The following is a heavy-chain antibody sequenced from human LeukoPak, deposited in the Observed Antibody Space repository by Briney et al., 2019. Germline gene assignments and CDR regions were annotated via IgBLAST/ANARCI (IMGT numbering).Heavy chain of an antibody. CDR1: GFTFSNCG. D-gene: IGHD3-10*01. CDR2: ISPSGDIT. Sequence: GGTLRLSCAASGFTFSNCGMSWVRQAPGKGLEGVSGISPSGDITYYAASVKGRFTISRDNSKNTLYLEVISLTAEDTAVYYCAKDDAWLRFGEWSQGTLVTVSS. V-gene: IGHV3-23*01. J-gene: IGHJ4*02. CDR3: AKDDAWLRFGE.